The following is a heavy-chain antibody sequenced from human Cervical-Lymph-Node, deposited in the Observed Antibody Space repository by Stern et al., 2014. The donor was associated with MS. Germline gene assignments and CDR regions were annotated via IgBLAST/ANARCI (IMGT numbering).Heavy chain of an antibody. Sequence: VQLQESGPGLVKPSGTLSLTCAVSGGSVSSTNWWSWVRQSPGKGLEWIGNIYHSGASNYRPSLRIRVSISLDNSKNHLSLHLTSGTAADTAVYYCARERQQYCNSEGCSYWYFDLWGRGTLVTVSS. J-gene: IGHJ2*01. CDR2: IYHSGAS. CDR1: GGSVSSTNW. D-gene: IGHD2/OR15-2a*01. V-gene: IGHV4-4*02. CDR3: ARERQQYCNSEGCSYWYFDL.